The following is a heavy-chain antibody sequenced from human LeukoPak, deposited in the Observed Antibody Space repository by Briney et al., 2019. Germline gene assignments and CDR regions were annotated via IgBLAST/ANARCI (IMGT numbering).Heavy chain of an antibody. D-gene: IGHD1-26*01. CDR1: GFTFTNYA. V-gene: IGHV3-23*01. CDR3: AKILGGSPRGYFDY. J-gene: IGHJ4*02. Sequence: GGSLRLSCAASGFTFTNYAMSWVRQAPGKGLEWVSTISGSGGTTYYADSVKGRFTISRDNSKNTLYLQMNSLRAEDTAVYYCAKILGGSPRGYFDYWGQGTLVTVSS. CDR2: ISGSGGTT.